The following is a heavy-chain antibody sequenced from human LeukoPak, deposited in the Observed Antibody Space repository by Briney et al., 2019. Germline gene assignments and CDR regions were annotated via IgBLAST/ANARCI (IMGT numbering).Heavy chain of an antibody. V-gene: IGHV1-18*01. CDR3: ASYYCSSTSCSPGGWHMDV. CDR2: ISVFNANT. Sequence: WASVTVSCKASGYTFTSYGICWVRQAPGQGLEWMGWISVFNANTNYEQKFQGRVTITTDTSANTAYMEVRSLRSDDTAVYYCASYYCSSTSCSPGGWHMDVWGKGTTVTVSS. J-gene: IGHJ6*03. D-gene: IGHD2-2*01. CDR1: GYTFTSYG.